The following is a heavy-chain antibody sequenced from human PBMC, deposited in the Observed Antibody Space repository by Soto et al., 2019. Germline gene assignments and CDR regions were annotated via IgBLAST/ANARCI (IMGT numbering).Heavy chain of an antibody. Sequence: EVQLVESGGGLVKPGGSLRLSCAASGFTFSNAWMSWVRQAPGKGLEWVGRIKSKTDGGTTDYAAPVKGRFTISRDDSKNTLYLQMNSLKTEDTAVYHCTAAGAGDYPSGFDYWGQGTLVTVSS. CDR2: IKSKTDGGTT. J-gene: IGHJ4*02. D-gene: IGHD4-17*01. CDR1: GFTFSNAW. V-gene: IGHV3-15*01. CDR3: TAAGAGDYPSGFDY.